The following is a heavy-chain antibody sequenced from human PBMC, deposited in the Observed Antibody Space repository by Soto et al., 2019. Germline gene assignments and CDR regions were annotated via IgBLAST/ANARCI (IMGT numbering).Heavy chain of an antibody. CDR2: ISYDGGNK. J-gene: IGHJ4*02. CDR1: GFTFSTYA. CDR3: ARPDYDSGSYPDY. V-gene: IGHV3-30-3*01. D-gene: IGHD3-10*01. Sequence: QVQLVESGGGVVQPGRSLRLSCAASGFTFSTYAMHWVRQAPGKGLEWVAVISYDGGNKYYADSVKGRFTISRDNSKNTLYQQINSLRAEDTAVYYCARPDYDSGSYPDYWGQGTLVPLSS.